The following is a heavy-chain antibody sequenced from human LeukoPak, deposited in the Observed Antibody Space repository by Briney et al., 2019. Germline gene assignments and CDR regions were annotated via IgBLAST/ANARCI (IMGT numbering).Heavy chain of an antibody. Sequence: SETLSLTCAVYGGSFSGFFWSWIRQSPGKGLEWMGGINHSGSTNYNPSLKSRATISVDTSEKQFSLKLSSVTAADTAVYYCARGPPIDYYDSSGYYTNFDYWGQGTLVTVSS. CDR1: GGSFSGFF. V-gene: IGHV4-34*01. D-gene: IGHD3-22*01. CDR2: INHSGST. CDR3: ARGPPIDYYDSSGYYTNFDY. J-gene: IGHJ4*02.